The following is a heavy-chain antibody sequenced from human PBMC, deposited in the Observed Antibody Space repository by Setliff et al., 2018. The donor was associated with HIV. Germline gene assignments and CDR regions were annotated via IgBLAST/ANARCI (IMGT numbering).Heavy chain of an antibody. CDR1: GYTFTTSG. CDR2: INIYSGNT. V-gene: IGHV1-18*01. CDR3: ARDAPGNTESAPGY. J-gene: IGHJ4*02. D-gene: IGHD1-7*01. Sequence: ASVKVSCKTSGYTFTTSGISWVRQAPGQGLEWMGWINIYSGNTNYAQKLQGRVTMTTDTSTSTAYMELRSLRSDDTAVYYCARDAPGNTESAPGYWGQGTLVTVSS.